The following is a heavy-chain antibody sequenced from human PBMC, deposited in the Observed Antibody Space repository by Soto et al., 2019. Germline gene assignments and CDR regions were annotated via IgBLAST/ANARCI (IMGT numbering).Heavy chain of an antibody. CDR1: GFTFSSYA. Sequence: GGSLRLSCAASGFTFSSYAMSWVRQAPGKGLEWVSAISGSGGSTYYADSVKGRFTISRDNSKNTLYLQMNSLRAEDTAVYYCATVVAYCYGMDVWGQGTTVTVS. D-gene: IGHD2-15*01. CDR2: ISGSGGST. CDR3: ATVVAYCYGMDV. J-gene: IGHJ6*02. V-gene: IGHV3-23*01.